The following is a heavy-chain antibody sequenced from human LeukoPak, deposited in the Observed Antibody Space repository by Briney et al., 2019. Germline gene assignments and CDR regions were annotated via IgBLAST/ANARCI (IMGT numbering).Heavy chain of an antibody. V-gene: IGHV3-74*01. CDR1: GFTFSSYW. Sequence: GGSLRLSCAASGFTFSSYWMHWVRQPPGKGLVWVSRIISDGSSTNYADSVKGRFTISRDNSKNTLYLQMNSLRAEDTAVYYCAKDESLYSSGWCHDYWGQGTLVTVSS. CDR2: IISDGSST. CDR3: AKDESLYSSGWCHDY. J-gene: IGHJ4*02. D-gene: IGHD6-19*01.